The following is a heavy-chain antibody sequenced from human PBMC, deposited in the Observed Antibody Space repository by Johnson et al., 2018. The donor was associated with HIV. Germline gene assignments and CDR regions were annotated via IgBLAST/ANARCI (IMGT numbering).Heavy chain of an antibody. Sequence: QVQLVESGGGLIQPGGSLRLSCAASGFTVSSNYMSWVRQAPGKGLEWVAVISYDGSNKYYADSVKGRFTISRDNSKNTLYLQMNSLRAEDTAIYYCARAYTYGAFDIWGQGTMVTVSS. J-gene: IGHJ3*02. CDR3: ARAYTYGAFDI. V-gene: IGHV3-30-3*01. CDR2: ISYDGSNK. D-gene: IGHD5-18*01. CDR1: GFTVSSNY.